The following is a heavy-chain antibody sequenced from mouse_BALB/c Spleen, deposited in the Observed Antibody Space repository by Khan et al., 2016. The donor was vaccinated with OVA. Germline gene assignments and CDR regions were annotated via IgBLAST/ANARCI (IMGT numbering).Heavy chain of an antibody. J-gene: IGHJ4*01. CDR2: INTYTGEP. V-gene: IGHV9-3-1*01. CDR3: ARPRYCSYTVDY. Sequence: QIQLVQSGPELKKPGESVKISCKASGYTFTNYGMNWVKQSPGKALKWMGWINTYTGEPTYTEDFKGRFAFSLETSDTTAYLQINNLKNEDTATYFCARPRYCSYTVDYWGQGASGTVSS. CDR1: GYTFTNYG. D-gene: IGHD1-1*01.